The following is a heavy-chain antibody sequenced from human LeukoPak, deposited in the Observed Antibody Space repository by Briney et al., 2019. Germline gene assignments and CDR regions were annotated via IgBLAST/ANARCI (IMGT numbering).Heavy chain of an antibody. CDR3: ARGVMAARLYYFDY. J-gene: IGHJ4*02. CDR1: GLSFGSHP. D-gene: IGHD2-21*01. Sequence: PGGSLRLSCAASGLSFGSHPMNWVRQAPGKGLEWVSGITGSGDYTYYIDSVQGRFTISRDNSKNMLFLQMNSLRAEDTAVYYCARGVMAARLYYFDYWGRGILVTVSS. CDR2: ITGSGDYT. V-gene: IGHV3-23*01.